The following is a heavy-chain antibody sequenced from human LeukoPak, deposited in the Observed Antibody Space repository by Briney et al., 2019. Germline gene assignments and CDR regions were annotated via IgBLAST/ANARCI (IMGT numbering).Heavy chain of an antibody. D-gene: IGHD3-10*01. Sequence: SETLSLTCTVSGYSISSGYYWGWIRQPPGKGLEWIGSIYHSGSTYYNPSLKSRVTISVDTSKNQFSLKLSSVTAADTAVYYCARDLHYYGSGGDAFDIWGQGTMVTVSS. CDR1: GYSISSGYY. CDR2: IYHSGST. J-gene: IGHJ3*02. V-gene: IGHV4-38-2*02. CDR3: ARDLHYYGSGGDAFDI.